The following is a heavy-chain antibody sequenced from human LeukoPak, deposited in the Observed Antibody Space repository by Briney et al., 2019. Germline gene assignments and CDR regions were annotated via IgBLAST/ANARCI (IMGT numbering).Heavy chain of an antibody. CDR3: VKDSDY. CDR2: IGGSGSPI. CDR1: GFTFSSEA. Sequence: GGSLRLSCAASGFTFSSEAISWVRQAPGKGLEWVSTIGGSGSPIFYTDSVKGRFTISRDNSRNTLHLQMNSLSAEDSAIYYCVKDSDYWGQGTLVTVSS. J-gene: IGHJ4*02. V-gene: IGHV3-23*01.